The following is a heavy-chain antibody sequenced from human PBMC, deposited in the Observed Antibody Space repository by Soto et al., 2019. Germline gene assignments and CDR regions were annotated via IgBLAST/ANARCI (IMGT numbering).Heavy chain of an antibody. CDR1: GGTFSSYA. Sequence: QVQLVQSGAEVKKPGSSVKVSCKASGGTFSSYAISWVRQAPGQGLEWMGGIIPIFGTANYAQKFQGRVTITAGESTSTASMELGSLRSEDTAVYYCARVVYQLLNNWFDPWGQGTLVTVSS. CDR2: IIPIFGTA. J-gene: IGHJ5*02. CDR3: ARVVYQLLNNWFDP. V-gene: IGHV1-69*12. D-gene: IGHD2-2*01.